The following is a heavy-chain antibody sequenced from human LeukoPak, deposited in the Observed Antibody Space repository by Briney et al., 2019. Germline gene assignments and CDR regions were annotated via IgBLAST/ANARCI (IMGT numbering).Heavy chain of an antibody. J-gene: IGHJ1*01. CDR2: IWYDGSNK. D-gene: IGHD6-19*01. CDR1: GFTFSSYG. Sequence: PGGSLRLSCAASGFTFSSYGMHWVRQAPGKGLEWVAVIWYDGSNKYYADSVKGRFTISRDNSKNTLYLQMNSLRAEDTAVYYCAVAGPTAEYFQHWGQGTLVTVSS. CDR3: AVAGPTAEYFQH. V-gene: IGHV3-33*01.